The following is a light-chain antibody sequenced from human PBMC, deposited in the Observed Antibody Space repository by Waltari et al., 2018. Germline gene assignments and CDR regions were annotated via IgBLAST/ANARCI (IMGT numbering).Light chain of an antibody. V-gene: IGKV3-20*01. CDR1: QSVSSSY. CDR2: GAS. J-gene: IGKJ2*01. Sequence: PGTLSLSPGERATLSCRASQSVSSSYLAWYQQKPGQAPRLLIYGASSRATGVPDRFSGSGSGTDFTLTISRLEPEDFAVYYCQQYGSSLMYTFGQGTKLEIK. CDR3: QQYGSSLMYT.